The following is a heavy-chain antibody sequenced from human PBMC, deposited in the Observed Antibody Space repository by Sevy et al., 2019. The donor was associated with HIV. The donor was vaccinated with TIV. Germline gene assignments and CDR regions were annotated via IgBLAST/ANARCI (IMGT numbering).Heavy chain of an antibody. CDR2: IRNRPNSYTT. V-gene: IGHV3-72*01. Sequence: GGSLRLSCAASGFTFSDHYVDWVRQAPGKGLEWVGRIRNRPNSYTTEYGASVKGRFTISRDDSRNSVYLQMNSLKTQDSAVYYCVRGPNCGVGGCQQISPYCLDVWGKGATVTVSS. CDR1: GFTFSDHY. D-gene: IGHD2-15*01. J-gene: IGHJ6*03. CDR3: VRGPNCGVGGCQQISPYCLDV.